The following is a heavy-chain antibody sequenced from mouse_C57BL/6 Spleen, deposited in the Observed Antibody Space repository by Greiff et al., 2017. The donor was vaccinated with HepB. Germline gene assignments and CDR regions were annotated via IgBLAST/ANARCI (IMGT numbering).Heavy chain of an antibody. CDR2: INPSNGGT. J-gene: IGHJ1*03. CDR3: ARRGSSPYWYFDV. CDR1: GYTFTSYW. V-gene: IGHV1-53*01. Sequence: QVQLQQPGTELVKPGASVKLSCKASGYTFTSYWMHWVKQRPGQGLEWIGNINPSNGGTNYNQKFKSKATLTVDKSSSTASMQLSSLTSEDAAVYYCARRGSSPYWYFDVWGTGTTVTVSS. D-gene: IGHD1-1*01.